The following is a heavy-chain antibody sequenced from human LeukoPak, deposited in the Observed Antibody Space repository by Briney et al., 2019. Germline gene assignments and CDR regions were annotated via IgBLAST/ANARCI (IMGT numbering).Heavy chain of an antibody. D-gene: IGHD3-22*01. CDR1: GGSISSGGYS. CDR2: IYHSGST. V-gene: IGHV4-30-2*01. CDR3: ARAAVVSTLRYYYDSRDYFDY. J-gene: IGHJ4*02. Sequence: SETLSLTCAVSGGSISSGGYSWSWIRQPPGKGLEWIGYIYHSGSTYYNPSLKSRATISVDRSKNQFSLKLSSVTAADTAGYYCARAAVVSTLRYYYDSRDYFDYWGQGTLVTVSS.